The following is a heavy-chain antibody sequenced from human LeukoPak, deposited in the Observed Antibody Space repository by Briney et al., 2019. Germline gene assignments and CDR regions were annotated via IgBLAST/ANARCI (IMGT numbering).Heavy chain of an antibody. D-gene: IGHD3-10*01. Sequence: GSLRLSCTASGFTFSSYWMHWVRQTPGKGLVWVSRINTDGSSTNYADSVKGRFTISRDNAKNTLYLQMNSLRAEDTAVYFCARPVYYGSQSYWDYWGQGTLVTVSS. CDR2: INTDGSST. V-gene: IGHV3-74*01. CDR3: ARPVYYGSQSYWDY. CDR1: GFTFSSYW. J-gene: IGHJ4*02.